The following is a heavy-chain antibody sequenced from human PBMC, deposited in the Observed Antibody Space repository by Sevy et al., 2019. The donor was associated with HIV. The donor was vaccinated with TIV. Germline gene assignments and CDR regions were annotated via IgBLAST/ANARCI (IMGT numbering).Heavy chain of an antibody. D-gene: IGHD5-12*01. CDR3: ARGPYNSGLRLDF. CDR2: ISFDGGNK. J-gene: IGHJ4*02. CDR1: GFSLSDYA. Sequence: LRLSCAASGFSLSDYAIHWARQGPVKGLEWLTVISFDGGNKYYADSVKGRFTISRENSKNTVSLQMNSLRPDDTALYYCARGPYNSGLRLDFWGRGILVSVSS. V-gene: IGHV3-30-3*01.